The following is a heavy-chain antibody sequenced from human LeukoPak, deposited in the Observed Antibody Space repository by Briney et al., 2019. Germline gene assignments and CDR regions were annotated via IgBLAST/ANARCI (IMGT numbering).Heavy chain of an antibody. Sequence: PGGSLRLSCAASGFTFSSYSMNWVRQAPGKGLEWVSSISSSSSYIYYADSVKGRFTISRDNAKNSLYLQMNSLRAEDTAVYYCAREFCSSTSCYVPYAFDIWGQGTMVTVSS. J-gene: IGHJ3*02. D-gene: IGHD2-2*01. CDR2: ISSSSSYI. CDR3: AREFCSSTSCYVPYAFDI. V-gene: IGHV3-21*01. CDR1: GFTFSSYS.